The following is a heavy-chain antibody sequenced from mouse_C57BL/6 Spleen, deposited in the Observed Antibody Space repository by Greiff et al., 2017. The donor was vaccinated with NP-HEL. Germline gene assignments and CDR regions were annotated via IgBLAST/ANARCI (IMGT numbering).Heavy chain of an antibody. Sequence: QVQLKQPGAELVRPGSSVKLSCKASGYTFTSYWMHWVKQRPIQGLEWIGNIDPSDSETHYNQKFKDKATLTVDKSSSTAYMQLSSLTSEDSAVYYCASRGGYGNYDYWGQGTTLTVSS. D-gene: IGHD2-1*01. CDR3: ASRGGYGNYDY. V-gene: IGHV1-52*01. CDR2: IDPSDSET. CDR1: GYTFTSYW. J-gene: IGHJ2*01.